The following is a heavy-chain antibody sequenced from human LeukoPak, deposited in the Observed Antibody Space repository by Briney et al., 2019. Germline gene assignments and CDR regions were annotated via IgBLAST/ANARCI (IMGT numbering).Heavy chain of an antibody. Sequence: GGSLRLSCAASGFTFNNYGMHWVRQAPGKGLEWVAFIQYDVSNKYYADSVQGRFAISRDNSKNTLYLQMNSLRAEDTAVYYCAKDPNGDYIGTFDIWGQGTMVTVSS. CDR3: AKDPNGDYIGTFDI. D-gene: IGHD4-17*01. J-gene: IGHJ3*02. CDR2: IQYDVSNK. V-gene: IGHV3-30*02. CDR1: GFTFNNYG.